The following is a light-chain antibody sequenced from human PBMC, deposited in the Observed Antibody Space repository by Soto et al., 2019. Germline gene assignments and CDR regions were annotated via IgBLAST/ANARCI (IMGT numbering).Light chain of an antibody. CDR2: LGS. CDR3: MQALQTPST. J-gene: IGKJ5*01. Sequence: DIVMTQSPLSLPVTPGEPASISCRSSQSLLHSNGYNYLDWYLQKPGQSAQLLIYLGSNRASGVPGRFSGSGAGKYFTLKISRVEAEDVGVYYCMQALQTPSTFGQGTRLEIK. CDR1: QSLLHSNGYNY. V-gene: IGKV2-28*01.